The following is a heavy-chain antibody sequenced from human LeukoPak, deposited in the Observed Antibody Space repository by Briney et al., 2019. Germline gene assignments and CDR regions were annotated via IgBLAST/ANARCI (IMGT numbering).Heavy chain of an antibody. CDR3: AKLYCSSTSCPPFDY. CDR1: GISIDDYT. D-gene: IGHD2-2*01. Sequence: GGSLRLSCTVSGISIDDYTMSWFRQAPGKGLEWVGFIRSKAYGGTTEHAASVKGRFSISRDDSKSIAYLQMNSLKTEDTAVYYCAKLYCSSTSCPPFDYWGQGTLVTVSS. CDR2: IRSKAYGGTT. V-gene: IGHV3-49*03. J-gene: IGHJ4*02.